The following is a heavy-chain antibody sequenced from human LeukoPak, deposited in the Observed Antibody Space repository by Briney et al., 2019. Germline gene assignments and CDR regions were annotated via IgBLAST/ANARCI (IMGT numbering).Heavy chain of an antibody. CDR3: AGRRHYYGSGSYFSFDY. CDR1: GFTFSSYA. J-gene: IGHJ4*02. Sequence: GGSLRLSCAASGFTFSSYAMSWVRQAPGKGLEWVSYISSSSSTIYYADSVKGRFTISRDNAKNSLYLQMNSLRAEDTAVYYCAGRRHYYGSGSYFSFDYWGQGTLVTVSS. V-gene: IGHV3-48*04. CDR2: ISSSSSTI. D-gene: IGHD3-10*01.